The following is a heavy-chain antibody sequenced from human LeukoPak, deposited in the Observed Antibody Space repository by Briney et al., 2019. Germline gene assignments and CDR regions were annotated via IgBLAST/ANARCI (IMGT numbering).Heavy chain of an antibody. Sequence: SETLSLTCTVSGGSISSSSYYWGWIRQPPGKGLEWIGSIYYSGSTYYNPSLKSRVTISLDTSKNQFSLKLSSVTAADTAVYYCARQLAAAGKDSFDYWGQGTLVTVSS. V-gene: IGHV4-39*01. CDR1: GGSISSSSYY. CDR2: IYYSGST. J-gene: IGHJ4*02. D-gene: IGHD6-13*01. CDR3: ARQLAAAGKDSFDY.